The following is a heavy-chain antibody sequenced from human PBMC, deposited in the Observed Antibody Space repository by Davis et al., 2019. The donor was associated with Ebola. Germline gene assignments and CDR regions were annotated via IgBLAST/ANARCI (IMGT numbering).Heavy chain of an antibody. CDR1: GGSISSYY. J-gene: IGHJ3*02. V-gene: IGHV4-59*08. Sequence: SETLSLTCTVSGGSISSYYWSWIRQPPGKGLEWIGYIYYSGSTNYNPSLKSRVTRSVDTSKNQFSLKLSSVTAADTAVYYCARHPYYYDSSGYYRVDACDIWGQGTMVTVSS. D-gene: IGHD3-22*01. CDR2: IYYSGST. CDR3: ARHPYYYDSSGYYRVDACDI.